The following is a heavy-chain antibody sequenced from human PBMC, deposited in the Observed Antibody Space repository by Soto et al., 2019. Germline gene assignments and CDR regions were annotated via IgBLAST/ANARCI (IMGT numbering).Heavy chain of an antibody. CDR2: IIPILGIA. Sequence: ASVKVSCKASGGTFSSYTISWVRQAPGQGLEWMGRIIPILGIANYAQKFQGRVTITADKSTSTAYMELSSLRSEDTAMYYCAREISDCSGGSCFLFFDYWGQGTLVTVS. CDR1: GGTFSSYT. CDR3: AREISDCSGGSCFLFFDY. V-gene: IGHV1-69*04. D-gene: IGHD2-15*01. J-gene: IGHJ4*02.